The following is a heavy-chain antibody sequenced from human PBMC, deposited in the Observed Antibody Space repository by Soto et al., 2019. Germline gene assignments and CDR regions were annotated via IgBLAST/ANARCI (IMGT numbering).Heavy chain of an antibody. D-gene: IGHD2-15*01. Sequence: QVQLVESGGGVVQPGRSLRLSCAASGFTFTNYAMYWVHQAPGKGLVWMGYVSYDGAHKFYADSVKGRFTISRDNSKNTLFLQMNSLRAEDTAVYYCAREGEYCSGGSCTYFAYWGQGTLVTVSS. CDR3: AREGEYCSGGSCTYFAY. CDR2: VSYDGAHK. CDR1: GFTFTNYA. V-gene: IGHV3-30-3*01. J-gene: IGHJ4*02.